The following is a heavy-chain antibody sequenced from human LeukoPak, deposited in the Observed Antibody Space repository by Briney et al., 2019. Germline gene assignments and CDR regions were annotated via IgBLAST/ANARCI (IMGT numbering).Heavy chain of an antibody. CDR3: ARRGYGHDY. D-gene: IGHD5-18*01. CDR2: ISYDGSNK. Sequence: GGSLRLSCAASGFTFSSYAMHWVRQASVKGLEWVAVISYDGSNKYYADFVKGRFTISRDNSKNTLYLQMNSLRAEDTAVYDCARRGYGHDYWGQGTLVTGSS. V-gene: IGHV3-30-3*01. J-gene: IGHJ4*02. CDR1: GFTFSSYA.